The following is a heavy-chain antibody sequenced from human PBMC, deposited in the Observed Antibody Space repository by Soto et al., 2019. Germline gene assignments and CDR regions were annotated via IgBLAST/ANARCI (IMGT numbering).Heavy chain of an antibody. Sequence: GESLKISCAASGFNVGDYEMNWVRQAPGKGLEWISMITSGGTVFYYADSVRGRFAISRDDTENSLHLQMNSLRVEDTAMYYCARGRYALGVWGQGTTVTVSS. V-gene: IGHV3-48*03. CDR2: ITSGGTVF. CDR1: GFNVGDYE. D-gene: IGHD3-9*01. J-gene: IGHJ6*02. CDR3: ARGRYALGV.